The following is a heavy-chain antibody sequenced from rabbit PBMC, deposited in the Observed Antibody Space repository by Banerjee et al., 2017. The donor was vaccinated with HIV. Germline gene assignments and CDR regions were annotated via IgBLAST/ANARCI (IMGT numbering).Heavy chain of an antibody. CDR3: ARDLAGVIGWNFNL. CDR2: IYTGSGSA. D-gene: IGHD4-1*01. Sequence: QEQLEESGGGLVKPEGSLTLTCKASGFSLSSYYMSWVRQAPGKGLEWIACIYTGSGSALYVSWAKGRFTISKTSSTTVTLQMTSLTAADTATYLCARDLAGVIGWNFNLWGQGTLVTVS. CDR1: GFSLSSYYM. V-gene: IGHV1S45*01. J-gene: IGHJ4*01.